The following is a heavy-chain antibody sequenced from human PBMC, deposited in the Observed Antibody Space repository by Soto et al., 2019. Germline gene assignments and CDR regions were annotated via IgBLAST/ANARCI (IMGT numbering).Heavy chain of an antibody. V-gene: IGHV3-23*01. D-gene: IGHD6-13*01. CDR1: GFTFSSYA. CDR3: AKIGPIAAALYYFDY. J-gene: IGHJ4*02. Sequence: EVQLLESGGGLVQPGGSLRLSCAASGFTFSSYAMSWVRQAPGKGLEWVSAISGSGGSTYYADSVKGRFTISRDNTKNTLYLQMNNRRREDTAVYYCAKIGPIAAALYYFDYWGQGTLVTVSS. CDR2: ISGSGGST.